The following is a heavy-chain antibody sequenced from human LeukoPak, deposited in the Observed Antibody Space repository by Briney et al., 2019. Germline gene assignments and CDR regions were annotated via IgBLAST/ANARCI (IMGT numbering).Heavy chain of an antibody. CDR2: IKQDGSEK. V-gene: IGHV3-7*04. Sequence: GGSLRLSCAASGFTFSSYWMSWVRQAPGKGLEWVANIKQDGSEKYYVDSVKGRFTISRDNAKNSLYLQMNSLRAEDTAVYYCAGGYGSVSYYNFGYNWFDPWGQGTLVTVSS. CDR1: GFTFSSYW. CDR3: AGGYGSVSYYNFGYNWFDP. J-gene: IGHJ5*02. D-gene: IGHD3-10*01.